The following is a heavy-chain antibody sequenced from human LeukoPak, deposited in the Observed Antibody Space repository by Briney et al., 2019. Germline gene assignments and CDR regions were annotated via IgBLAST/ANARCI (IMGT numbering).Heavy chain of an antibody. Sequence: PSETLSLACTVSGDSISSSSHYWGWIRQPPGKGLEWMGEINHSGSTNYNPSLKSRVTISVDTSKNQFSLKLSSVTAADTAVYYCARVYPQQWLAPRYFDYWGQGTLVTVSS. J-gene: IGHJ4*02. D-gene: IGHD6-19*01. CDR2: INHSGST. CDR1: GDSISSSSHY. V-gene: IGHV4-39*07. CDR3: ARVYPQQWLAPRYFDY.